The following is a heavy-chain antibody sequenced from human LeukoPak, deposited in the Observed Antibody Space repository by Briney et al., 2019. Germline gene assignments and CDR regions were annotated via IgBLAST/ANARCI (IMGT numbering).Heavy chain of an antibody. D-gene: IGHD2-8*01. CDR3: ARVYQGIPGY. V-gene: IGHV4-30-4*01. CDR1: GGSISSGDYY. Sequence: PSETLSLTCTVSGGSISSGDYYWSWIRQPPGKGLEWIGYIYYSGSTYYNPSLKSRVSISIDTSKNRFSLKLSSVTAADTAVYYCARVYQGIPGYWGQGTLVTVSS. J-gene: IGHJ4*02. CDR2: IYYSGST.